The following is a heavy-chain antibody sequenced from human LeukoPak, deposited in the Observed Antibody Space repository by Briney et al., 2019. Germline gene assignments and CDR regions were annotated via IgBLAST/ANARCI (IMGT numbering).Heavy chain of an antibody. J-gene: IGHJ6*03. CDR1: GFTFSNYW. V-gene: IGHV3-7*04. CDR3: ARVLPYYYYMDV. Sequence: GGSLRLSCAASGFTFSNYWLHWVRQAPGKGLEWVANIKEDGSENYYVDSVKGRFTFSRDNAKNSLYLQMNSLRAEDTAVYYCARVLPYYYYMDVWGKGTTVIVSS. CDR2: IKEDGSEN.